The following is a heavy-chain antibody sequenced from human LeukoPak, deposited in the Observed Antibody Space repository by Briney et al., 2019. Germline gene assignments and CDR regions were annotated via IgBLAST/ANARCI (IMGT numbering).Heavy chain of an antibody. J-gene: IGHJ4*02. CDR1: GGSFSGYH. V-gene: IGHV4-34*01. D-gene: IGHD6-6*01. CDR2: INHRGST. Sequence: SETLSLTCAVYGGSFSGYHWSWIRQPPGKGLEWIGEINHRGSTNYNPSLKSRVTMSVDTSKNQFSRKLSSVTAADTAVYYCARGRGAARFVTIEFDYWGQGALVTVSS. CDR3: ARGRGAARFVTIEFDY.